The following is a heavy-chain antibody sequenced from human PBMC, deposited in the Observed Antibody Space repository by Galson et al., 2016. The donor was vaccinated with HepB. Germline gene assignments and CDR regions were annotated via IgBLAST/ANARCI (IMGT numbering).Heavy chain of an antibody. CDR1: GFTFSRYG. V-gene: IGHV3-30*12. Sequence: SLRLSCAASGFTFSRYGMHWVRQAPGKGLEWVAVISYDGGDKHYADPVKGRFTVSRDNSKNPLFLQMNSLRVEDTAVYYCAKLDCGRDCPRDDWGQGTLVTVSS. CDR3: AKLDCGRDCPRDD. D-gene: IGHD2-21*02. CDR2: ISYDGGDK. J-gene: IGHJ4*02.